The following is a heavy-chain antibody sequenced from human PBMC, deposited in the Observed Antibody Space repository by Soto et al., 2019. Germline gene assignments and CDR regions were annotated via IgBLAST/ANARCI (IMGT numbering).Heavy chain of an antibody. CDR1: GYSFTNYW. D-gene: IGHD3-10*01. CDR3: ARVSYYGSGSYQHIRY. CDR2: IYPADSDT. V-gene: IGHV5-51*01. J-gene: IGHJ4*01. Sequence: GESLKISCKSSGYSFTNYWIGWVRQMPGKGLEWMGIIYPADSDTRYSPSFQGQVTISADKSISTAYVQWSSLKASDTAIYYCARVSYYGSGSYQHIRYWGHGTRVTVSS.